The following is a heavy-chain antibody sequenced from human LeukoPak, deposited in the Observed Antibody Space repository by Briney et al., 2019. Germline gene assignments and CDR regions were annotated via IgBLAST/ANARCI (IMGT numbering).Heavy chain of an antibody. CDR1: GDSISSSTYY. V-gene: IGHV4-39*07. J-gene: IGHJ4*02. CDR3: ARGAFHDY. CDR2: IYYTGST. Sequence: SETLSLTCSVSGDSISSSTYYWGWIRQPPGKGLEWIGSIYYTGSTYHNPSLKSRVTISVDTSKNQFSLKLSSVTAADTAVYYCARGAFHDYWGQGTLVTVSS. D-gene: IGHD2-21*01.